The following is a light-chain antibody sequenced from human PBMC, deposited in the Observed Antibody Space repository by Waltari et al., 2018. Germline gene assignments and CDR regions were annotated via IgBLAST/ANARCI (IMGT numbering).Light chain of an antibody. V-gene: IGLV4-69*01. CDR3: HAWRSGILV. J-gene: IGLJ2*01. Sequence: QLVLTQSPSASASLGASVKLTCTLSSGHSDYAIAWHQQQPGKGPRYLMKLNSDGSHNKGGGIPDRFSGSSSGAERYLTISSLQSEDEADYYCHAWRSGILVFAGGTKLTVL. CDR2: LNSDGSH. CDR1: SGHSDYA.